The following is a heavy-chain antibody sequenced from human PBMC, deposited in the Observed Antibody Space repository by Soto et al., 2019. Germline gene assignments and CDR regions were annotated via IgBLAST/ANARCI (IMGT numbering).Heavy chain of an antibody. CDR2: IYYSGST. D-gene: IGHD3-16*02. CDR1: GGSISSSSYY. J-gene: IGHJ5*02. Sequence: TLSLTCTVSGGSISSSSYYWGWIRQPPGKGLEWIGSIYYSGSTYYNPSLKSRVTISVDTSKNQFSLKLSSVTAADTAVYYCARLHYDYVWGSYRYNWFDPWGQGTLVTVSS. CDR3: ARLHYDYVWGSYRYNWFDP. V-gene: IGHV4-39*01.